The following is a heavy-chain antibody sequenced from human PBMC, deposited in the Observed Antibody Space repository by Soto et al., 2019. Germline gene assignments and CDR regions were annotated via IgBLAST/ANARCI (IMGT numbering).Heavy chain of an antibody. V-gene: IGHV1-69*01. CDR3: ARRIGSGAVIGGFDY. J-gene: IGHJ4*02. CDR1: GGTFNMCA. D-gene: IGHD3-16*02. CDR2: IIPIFDTP. Sequence: QVQLVQSGAEVRKPGSAVRVSCKASGGTFNMCAMNWVRQAPGQGLEWMAGIIPIFDTPRYSQQFQGGVTITVDESTSTAYMELSSLRSEDTAIYYCARRIGSGAVIGGFDYWGQGTLVTVAS.